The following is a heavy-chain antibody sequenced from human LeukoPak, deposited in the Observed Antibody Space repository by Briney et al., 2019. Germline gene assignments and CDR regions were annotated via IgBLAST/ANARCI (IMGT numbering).Heavy chain of an antibody. D-gene: IGHD6-13*01. CDR1: GFTFSSYG. J-gene: IGHJ6*04. CDR3: AKDDTAAATCMDV. Sequence: GGSLRLSCAASGFTFSSYGMHWVRQAPGKGLEWVAFIRYDGSNKYYADSVKGRFTISRDNSKNTLYLQMNSLRAEDTAVYYCAKDDTAAATCMDVWGKGTTVTTSS. V-gene: IGHV3-30*02. CDR2: IRYDGSNK.